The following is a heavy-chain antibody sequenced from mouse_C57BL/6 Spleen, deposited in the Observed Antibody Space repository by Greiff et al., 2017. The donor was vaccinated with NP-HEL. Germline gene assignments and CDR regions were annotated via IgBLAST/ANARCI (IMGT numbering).Heavy chain of an antibody. D-gene: IGHD1-1*01. V-gene: IGHV1-54*01. Sequence: QVHVKQSGAELVRPGTSVKVSCKASGYAFTNYLIEWVKQRPGQGLEWIGVINPGSGGTNYNEKFKGKATLTAGKSSSTAYMQLSSLTSEDSAVYFCARTGATVVAPMDYWGQGTSVTVSS. CDR3: ARTGATVVAPMDY. CDR2: INPGSGGT. CDR1: GYAFTNYL. J-gene: IGHJ4*01.